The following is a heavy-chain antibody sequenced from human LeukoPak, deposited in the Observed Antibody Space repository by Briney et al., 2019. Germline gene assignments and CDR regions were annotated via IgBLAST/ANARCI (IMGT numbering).Heavy chain of an antibody. CDR3: ARVSGGSFSNSFDP. CDR2: ISSSSSYI. CDR1: GFTFSSYS. Sequence: GGSLRLSCAASGFTFSSYSMNWVRQAPGKGLEWVSSISSSSSYIYYADSVKGRFTISRDNAKNSLYLQMNSLRAEDTAVYYCARVSGGSFSNSFDPWGQGTLVTVSS. V-gene: IGHV3-21*01. D-gene: IGHD2-15*01. J-gene: IGHJ5*02.